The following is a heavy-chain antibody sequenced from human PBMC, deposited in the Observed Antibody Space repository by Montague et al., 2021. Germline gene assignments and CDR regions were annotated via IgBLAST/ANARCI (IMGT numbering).Heavy chain of an antibody. CDR3: ARDLSPSLSGDSVYGDAFDI. V-gene: IGHV3-7*03. D-gene: IGHD5/OR15-5a*01. J-gene: IGHJ3*02. CDR2: IRRDGGVI. CDR1: EFSFSSYW. Sequence: SLRLSCAASEFSFSSYWMAWVRQAPGKGPEWVANIRRDGGVIHYLDSVEGRFTISRDNAKNSLYLQMNSLKVEDTAVYFCARDLSPSLSGDSVYGDAFDIWGQGTMVTVSS.